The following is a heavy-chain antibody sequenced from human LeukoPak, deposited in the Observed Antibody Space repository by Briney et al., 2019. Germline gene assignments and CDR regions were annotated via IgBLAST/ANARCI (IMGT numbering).Heavy chain of an antibody. CDR1: GGSISSYY. CDR3: VRDGRAAAGIDY. CDR2: IYYSGST. Sequence: SETLSLTCTVSGGSISSYYWSWIRQPPGKGLEWIGYIYYSGSTNYNPSLKSRVTISVDTSKNQFSLKLSSVTAADTAVYYCVRDGRAAAGIDYWGQGTLVTVSS. J-gene: IGHJ4*02. V-gene: IGHV4-59*01. D-gene: IGHD6-13*01.